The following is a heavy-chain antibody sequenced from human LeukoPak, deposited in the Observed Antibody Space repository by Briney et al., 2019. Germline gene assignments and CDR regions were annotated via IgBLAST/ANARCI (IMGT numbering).Heavy chain of an antibody. J-gene: IGHJ4*02. D-gene: IGHD2-2*01. Sequence: AVTVSFKASVCTFICYAISWVRQAPGQGREWMGRIIPILGIANYPQKFQGRVTITPDKFTSTAYMQQSSLRSEDTAVYYFCSRTPAVTAFDYWGQGTLVTVSS. CDR2: IIPILGIA. V-gene: IGHV1-69*10. CDR3: CSRTPAVTAFDY. CDR1: VCTFICYA.